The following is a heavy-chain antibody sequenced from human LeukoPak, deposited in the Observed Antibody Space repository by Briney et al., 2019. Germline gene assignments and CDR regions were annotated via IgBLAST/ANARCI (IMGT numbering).Heavy chain of an antibody. CDR3: ARGGDLTGYYLYYFDY. V-gene: IGHV1-46*01. Sequence: ASVTVSFKTSGYTFTSYGISWVRQAPGQGLEWMGFINPSGGSTSYAQKFQGRVTMTRDTSTSTVYMELSSLRSEDTAVYYCARGGDLTGYYLYYFDYWGQGTLVTVSS. CDR2: INPSGGST. CDR1: GYTFTSYG. J-gene: IGHJ4*02. D-gene: IGHD3-9*01.